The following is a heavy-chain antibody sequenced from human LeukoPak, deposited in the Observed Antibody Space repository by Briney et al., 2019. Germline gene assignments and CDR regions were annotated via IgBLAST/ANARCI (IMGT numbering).Heavy chain of an antibody. Sequence: GGSLRLSCAASGFTVSSNYMSWVRQAPGKGLEWVSVIYSGGSTSYADSVKGRFTISRDNSKNTLYLQMNSLRAEDTAVYYCAKDTFASTYYYDSSGNDYWGQGTLVTVSS. CDR3: AKDTFASTYYYDSSGNDY. CDR2: IYSGGST. D-gene: IGHD3-22*01. J-gene: IGHJ4*02. CDR1: GFTVSSNY. V-gene: IGHV3-53*05.